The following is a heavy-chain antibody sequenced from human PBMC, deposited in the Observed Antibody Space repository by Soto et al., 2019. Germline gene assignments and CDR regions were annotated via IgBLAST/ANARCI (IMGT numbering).Heavy chain of an antibody. CDR1: GFPFSNYW. J-gene: IGHJ3*01. V-gene: IGHV3-74*01. CDR3: ARDNWNTV. D-gene: IGHD1-20*01. CDR2: IHSDGSST. Sequence: GGSLRLSCAASGFPFSNYWMHWVRQAPGKGLVWVSRIHSDGSSTFYADSVKGRFTISRGNAKKMVYLQMNSLRAEDTAVYYCARDNWNTVWGQGTMVTVSS.